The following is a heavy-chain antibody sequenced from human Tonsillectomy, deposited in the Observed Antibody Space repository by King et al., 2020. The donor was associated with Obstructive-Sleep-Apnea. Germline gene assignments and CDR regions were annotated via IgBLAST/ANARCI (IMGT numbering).Heavy chain of an antibody. CDR2: ISSSSSTI. V-gene: IGHV3-48*01. CDR3: ARAPTTVVTLGGNWFDP. Sequence: VQLVESGGGLVQPGGSLRLSCAASGFTFSSYSMNWVRQAPGKGLEGVSYISSSSSTIYYADSVKGRFTISRDNAKNSLYLQMNSLRAEDTAVYYCARAPTTVVTLGGNWFDPWGQGTLVTVSS. CDR1: GFTFSSYS. D-gene: IGHD4-23*01. J-gene: IGHJ5*02.